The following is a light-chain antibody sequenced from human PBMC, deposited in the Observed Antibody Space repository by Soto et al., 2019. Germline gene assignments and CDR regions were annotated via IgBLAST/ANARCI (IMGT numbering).Light chain of an antibody. CDR3: QVWDSSSDHYV. V-gene: IGLV3-21*02. Sequence: SYELTQPPSVSVAPGQTARITCGGHNIGSESVHWYQQKPGQAPVLVVCDDADRPSGIPERFSGSNSGNTATLTISRVEAGDEDDYYCQVWDSSSDHYVFGTGTKLTVL. CDR2: DDA. CDR1: NIGSES. J-gene: IGLJ1*01.